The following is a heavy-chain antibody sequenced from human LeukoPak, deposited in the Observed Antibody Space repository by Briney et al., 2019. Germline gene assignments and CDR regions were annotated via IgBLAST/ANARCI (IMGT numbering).Heavy chain of an antibody. CDR3: ARDLDVVVPAAMNCFDP. V-gene: IGHV3-11*01. D-gene: IGHD2-2*01. J-gene: IGHJ5*02. CDR2: ISSSGSTI. CDR1: GFTFSDYY. Sequence: GGSLRLSCAASGFTFSDYYMSWLRQARGKGVEWVSYISSSGSTIFYADSVKGRFTISRDNAKNSLYLQMNSLRAEDTAVYYCARDLDVVVPAAMNCFDPWGQGTLVTVSS.